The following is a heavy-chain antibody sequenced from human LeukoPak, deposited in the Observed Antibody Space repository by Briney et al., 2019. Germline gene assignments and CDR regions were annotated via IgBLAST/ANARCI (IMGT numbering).Heavy chain of an antibody. CDR2: ISSGGTII. CDR1: GFTFSDYY. D-gene: IGHD6-13*01. J-gene: IGHJ5*02. Sequence: TGGSLRLSCAASGFTFSDYYMTWIRQAPGKGLEWISYISSGGTIIYYADSVRGQFTISRDNAKKSLYLQMSSLRAEDTAVYYCARVQKGIAAAGTGGGWFEPWGQGTLVTVSA. CDR3: ARVQKGIAAAGTGGGWFEP. V-gene: IGHV3-11*01.